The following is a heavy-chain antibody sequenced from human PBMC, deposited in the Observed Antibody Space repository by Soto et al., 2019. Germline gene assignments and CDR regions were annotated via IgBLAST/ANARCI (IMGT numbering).Heavy chain of an antibody. Sequence: SETLSLTCTVSGGSISNYYWSWIRQPPGKGREWSGYIYFTGSTRYNSSLKSRVTISVDTSKNQFSLKLHSVTAADTAVYYCARVGSGYVRGFDYWGQGILVTVSS. CDR2: IYFTGST. D-gene: IGHD2-15*01. CDR3: ARVGSGYVRGFDY. V-gene: IGHV4-59*01. CDR1: GGSISNYY. J-gene: IGHJ4*02.